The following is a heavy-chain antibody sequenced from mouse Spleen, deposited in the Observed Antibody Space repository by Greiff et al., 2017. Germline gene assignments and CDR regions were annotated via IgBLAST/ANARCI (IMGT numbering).Heavy chain of an antibody. V-gene: IGHV5-17*01. CDR3: ARAFYDGAY. CDR2: ISSGGSYT. D-gene: IGHD2-3*01. CDR1: GFTFSDYG. J-gene: IGHJ3*01. Sequence: EVKVVESGGGLVKPGGSLKLSCAASGFTFSDYGMHWVRQAPEKGLEWVAYISSGGSYTYYPDTVTGRFTISRDNAKNTLYLEMSSLRSEDTAMYYCARAFYDGAYWGQGTLVTVSA.